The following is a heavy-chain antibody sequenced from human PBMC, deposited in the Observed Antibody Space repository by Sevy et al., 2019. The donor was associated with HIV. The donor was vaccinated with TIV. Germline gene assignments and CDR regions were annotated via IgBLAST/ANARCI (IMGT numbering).Heavy chain of an antibody. V-gene: IGHV3-15*01. Sequence: GGSLRLSCAASGFTFSNPWMSWVRQAPGKGLEWVGRIKSKTDGGTTDYAAPVKGRLIISRDDSKNTLYLQMNSLQTEDTAVYYCTSGRLGYCSGGNCYSGGYWGPGTLVTVSS. D-gene: IGHD2-15*01. CDR1: GFTFSNPW. CDR2: IKSKTDGGTT. CDR3: TSGRLGYCSGGNCYSGGY. J-gene: IGHJ4*02.